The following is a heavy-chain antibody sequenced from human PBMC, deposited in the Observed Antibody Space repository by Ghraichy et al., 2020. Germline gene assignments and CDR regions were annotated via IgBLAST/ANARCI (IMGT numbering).Heavy chain of an antibody. D-gene: IGHD2-15*01. V-gene: IGHV3-23*01. Sequence: GSLRLSCAASGFTFSSYAMNWVRQAPGKGLEWVSVISGSGDKTYYADSVKCRFTISRDNSKNTLYLNMNSLRAEDTAISYCAKQYSRSCYSYIASWGQGTLITVSS. CDR1: GFTFSSYA. CDR2: ISGSGDKT. CDR3: AKQYSRSCYSYIAS. J-gene: IGHJ4*02.